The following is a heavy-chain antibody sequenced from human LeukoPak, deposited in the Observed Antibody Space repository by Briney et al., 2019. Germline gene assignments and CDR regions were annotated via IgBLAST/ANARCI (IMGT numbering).Heavy chain of an antibody. Sequence: ASVKVSCTASGFTCTDQYMHWVRLAPGQGHDWMGYINPHSGVTSFPQKFRGRVTLTTDTSISAAYMELSSLISDDTAIYYCVREGTQLLTKNFDLWGQGALVTVSS. CDR1: GFTCTDQY. J-gene: IGHJ4*02. CDR3: VREGTQLLTKNFDL. CDR2: INPHSGVT. V-gene: IGHV1-2*02. D-gene: IGHD4-23*01.